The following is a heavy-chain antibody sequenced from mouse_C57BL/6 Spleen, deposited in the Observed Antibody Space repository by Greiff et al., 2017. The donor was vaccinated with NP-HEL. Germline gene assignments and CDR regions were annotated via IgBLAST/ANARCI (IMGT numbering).Heavy chain of an antibody. Sequence: VQLVESGAELVRPGTSVKVSCKASGYAFTNYLIEWVKQRPGQGLEWIGVINHGSGGTNYNEKVKGKATLTAAKSSSTAFMQLSSLTSEDSAVYFCARSRGTVVATDWYFDVWGTGTTVTVSS. V-gene: IGHV1-54*01. CDR3: ARSRGTVVATDWYFDV. CDR2: INHGSGGT. D-gene: IGHD1-1*01. J-gene: IGHJ1*03. CDR1: GYAFTNYL.